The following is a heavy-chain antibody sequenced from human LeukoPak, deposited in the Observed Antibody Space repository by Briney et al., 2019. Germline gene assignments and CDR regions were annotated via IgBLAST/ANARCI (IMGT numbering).Heavy chain of an antibody. CDR1: VGSHSRYY. J-gene: IGHJ4*02. Sequence: SETLSLTCTVSVGSHSRYYWSWIRQPPAKGLEGIGYVYYSGSTNHNPSLKSRGTISVDPSKNQFSLKLSSVTAADTAVYYCARGLGAVHCGGDCYSFDYCGQGTLVTVSS. CDR2: VYYSGST. D-gene: IGHD2-21*02. V-gene: IGHV4-59*01. CDR3: ARGLGAVHCGGDCYSFDY.